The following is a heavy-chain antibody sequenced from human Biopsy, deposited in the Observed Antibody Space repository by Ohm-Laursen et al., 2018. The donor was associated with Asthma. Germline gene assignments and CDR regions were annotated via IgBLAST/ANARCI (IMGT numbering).Heavy chain of an antibody. CDR2: ISRSGTTT. J-gene: IGHJ6*02. V-gene: IGHV3-11*01. Sequence: GSLRLSCAASGFSFSDYFMTWMRQAPGKGLERVSSISRSGTTTYPAEFVMDRFTISRDNAQNSLFLQMDSLRPEDTAIYFCARVFESSQWGPFYFFGLDVWGQGTTVAVS. CDR1: GFSFSDYF. D-gene: IGHD1-26*01. CDR3: ARVFESSQWGPFYFFGLDV.